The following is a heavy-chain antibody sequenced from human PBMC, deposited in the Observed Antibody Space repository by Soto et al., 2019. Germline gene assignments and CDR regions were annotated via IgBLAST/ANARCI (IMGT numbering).Heavy chain of an antibody. CDR2: IYSGGST. V-gene: IGHV3-66*01. CDR3: ARDRRSPYYYDGSGYYFDY. J-gene: IGHJ4*02. CDR1: GFTVSSNY. Sequence: GGSLRLSCAASGFTVSSNYMSWVRQAPGKGLEWVSVIYSGGSTYYADSVKGRFTISIDNSKNTLYLQMNSLRAEDTAVYYCARDRRSPYYYDGSGYYFDYWGQGTLVTVSS. D-gene: IGHD3-22*01.